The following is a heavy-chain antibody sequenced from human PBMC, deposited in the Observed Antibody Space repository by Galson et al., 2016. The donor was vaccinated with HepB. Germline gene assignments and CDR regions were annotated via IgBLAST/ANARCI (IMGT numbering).Heavy chain of an antibody. V-gene: IGHV3-30*04. CDR1: DFTFSAYA. D-gene: IGHD1-14*01. CDR3: ARGSAPITDYYLDY. Sequence: SDFTFSAYAMHWVRQAPGKGLEWVAAILYDGEYYADSVRGRFTISRDNSKNTLYLQMNSLRAGDTAVYYCARGSAPITDYYLDYWGQGTLVTVSS. CDR2: ILYDGE. J-gene: IGHJ4*02.